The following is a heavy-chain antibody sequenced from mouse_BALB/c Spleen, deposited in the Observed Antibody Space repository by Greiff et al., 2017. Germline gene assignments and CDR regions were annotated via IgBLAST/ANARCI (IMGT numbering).Heavy chain of an antibody. V-gene: IGHV5-4*02. Sequence: EVKLEESGGGLVKPGGSLKLSCAASGFTFSDYYMYWVRQTPEKRLEWVATISDGGSYTYYPDSVKGRFTISRDNAKNNLYLQMSSLKSEDTAMYYCARDDGNYPWFAYWGQGTLVTVSA. D-gene: IGHD2-1*01. CDR2: ISDGGSYT. CDR1: GFTFSDYY. CDR3: ARDDGNYPWFAY. J-gene: IGHJ3*01.